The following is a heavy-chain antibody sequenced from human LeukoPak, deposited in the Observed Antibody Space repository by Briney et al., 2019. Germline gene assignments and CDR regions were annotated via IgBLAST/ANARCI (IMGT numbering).Heavy chain of an antibody. Sequence: ASVKVSCKASGYTFTGYYMHWVRQAPGQGLEWMGWVNPNSGGTNYAQKFQGRVTMTRDTSISTAYMELSRLRSDDTAVYYRARLNIVGATRGAFDIWGQGTMVTVSS. CDR1: GYTFTGYY. CDR3: ARLNIVGATRGAFDI. CDR2: VNPNSGGT. V-gene: IGHV1-2*02. D-gene: IGHD1-26*01. J-gene: IGHJ3*02.